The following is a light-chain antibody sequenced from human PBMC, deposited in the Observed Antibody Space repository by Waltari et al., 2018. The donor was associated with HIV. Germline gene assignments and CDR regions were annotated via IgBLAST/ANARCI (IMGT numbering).Light chain of an antibody. Sequence: DIQMTQSPSTLSASVGDRVTITCRATESITHWLAWYPQKPGKAPKLLISMASNLEEGVPSRFSGSGSETDFTLTITSLQPDDFATYYCQQYLGNSRTVGQGTRV. CDR1: ESITHW. CDR3: QQYLGNSRT. CDR2: MAS. J-gene: IGKJ1*01. V-gene: IGKV1-5*03.